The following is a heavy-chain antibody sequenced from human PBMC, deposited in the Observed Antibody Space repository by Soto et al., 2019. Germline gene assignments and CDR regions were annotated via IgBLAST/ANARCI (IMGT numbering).Heavy chain of an antibody. Sequence: PGGSLRLSCAASGFTFSSYWMHWVRQAPGKGLVWVSRINSDGSSTSYADSVKGRFTISRDNAKNTLYLQMNSLRAEDTAVYYCASSWGDRRNFDYWGQGALVTVSS. CDR3: ASSWGDRRNFDY. CDR2: INSDGSST. CDR1: GFTFSSYW. V-gene: IGHV3-74*01. J-gene: IGHJ4*02. D-gene: IGHD2-21*02.